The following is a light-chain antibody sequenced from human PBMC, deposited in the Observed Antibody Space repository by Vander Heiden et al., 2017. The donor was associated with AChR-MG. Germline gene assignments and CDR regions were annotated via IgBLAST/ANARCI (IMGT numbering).Light chain of an antibody. CDR1: QSVANNY. CDR2: GAS. V-gene: IGKV3-20*01. CDR3: QQDGGSPRT. Sequence: EIVLTQSPGTLSLSPGERATLSCRASQSVANNYLAWYQQKPGQAPRLLIYGASNRASGIPDRFSGSGSGTDFTLTISRLDPDDFAVYYCQQDGGSPRTFGQGTKVEIK. J-gene: IGKJ1*01.